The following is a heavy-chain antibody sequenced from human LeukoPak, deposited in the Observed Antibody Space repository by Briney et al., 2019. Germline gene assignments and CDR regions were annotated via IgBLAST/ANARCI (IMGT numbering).Heavy chain of an antibody. CDR2: IYPGDSDT. D-gene: IGHD3-22*01. CDR1: GYSFTNYW. V-gene: IGHV5-51*01. CDR3: ARQEVYYDSSGTKGGDWFDP. J-gene: IGHJ5*02. Sequence: GESLKISCKGSGYSFTNYWIGWVRQMPGKGLEWMGIIYPGDSDTRYSPSFQGQVTISADKSISTAYLQWSSLKASDTAMYYCARQEVYYDSSGTKGGDWFDPWGQGALVTVSS.